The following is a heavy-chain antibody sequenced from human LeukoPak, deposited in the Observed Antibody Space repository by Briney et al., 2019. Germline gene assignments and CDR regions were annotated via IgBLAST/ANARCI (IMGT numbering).Heavy chain of an antibody. CDR1: GFTFRRYW. D-gene: IGHD6-19*01. Sequence: GGSLRLSCAASGFTFRRYWIHWVRQAPGKGPVWVSRINTDGSDTIYADSVKGRFTISRDNAKNTLFLQMNSLRAEDTAVYYCARDESVTGPTTFDYWGQGTLVTVSS. J-gene: IGHJ4*02. CDR2: INTDGSDT. V-gene: IGHV3-74*01. CDR3: ARDESVTGPTTFDY.